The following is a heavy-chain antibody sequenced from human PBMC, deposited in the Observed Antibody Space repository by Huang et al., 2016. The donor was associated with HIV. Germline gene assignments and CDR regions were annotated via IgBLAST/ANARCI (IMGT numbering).Heavy chain of an antibody. J-gene: IGHJ1*01. CDR1: GDSINSNTFY. Sequence: LQESGPGLVGPSETLSLTCAVSGDSINSNTFYWGWIRRPPGKALEWIGSIYYSVTTYYNPARKRRARIAVDASKNRIFLHLRSVTAADTGVYYCARTGVAVSDDPEYFQHWGQGALVTIS. D-gene: IGHD3-3*01. CDR2: IYYSVTT. CDR3: ARTGVAVSDDPEYFQH. V-gene: IGHV4-39*02.